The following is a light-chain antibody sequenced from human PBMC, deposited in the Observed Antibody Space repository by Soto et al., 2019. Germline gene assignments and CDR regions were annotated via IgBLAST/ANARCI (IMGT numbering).Light chain of an antibody. CDR1: QSISSW. Sequence: DIQMTQSPSTLSASVGDRVTITCRASQSISSWLAWYQQKPGKAPKLLIYKASTLESGVPSRFSGSGSGTEFTLTISSLQPDYVATYYCELYNSYSTFGQGTKVEIK. J-gene: IGKJ1*01. CDR2: KAS. CDR3: ELYNSYST. V-gene: IGKV1-5*03.